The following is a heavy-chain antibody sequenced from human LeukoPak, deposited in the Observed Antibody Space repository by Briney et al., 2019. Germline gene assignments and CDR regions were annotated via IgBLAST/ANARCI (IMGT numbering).Heavy chain of an antibody. CDR2: INPNSGGT. CDR3: ARGDFGVTGGDY. J-gene: IGHJ4*02. Sequence: GASVKVSCKASGYTFTGYYMHWVRQAPGQGLEWMGRINPNSGGTNYAQKFQGRVTMTRDTSISTAYMELSSLRSEDTAVYYCARGDFGVTGGDYWGQGTLVTVSS. V-gene: IGHV1-2*06. CDR1: GYTFTGYY. D-gene: IGHD3-3*01.